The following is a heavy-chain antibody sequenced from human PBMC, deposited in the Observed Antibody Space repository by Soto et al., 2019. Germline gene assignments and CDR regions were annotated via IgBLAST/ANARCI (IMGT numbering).Heavy chain of an antibody. V-gene: IGHV4-59*01. Sequence: SETLSLTCTVSGGSISSYYWSWIRQPPGKGLEWIGYIYYSGSTNYNPSLKSRVTKSVDTSKNQFSLKMSSVTAADTAVYYCARELRWSGYDLGNWFDPWGQGTLVTVSS. D-gene: IGHD3-3*01. J-gene: IGHJ5*02. CDR1: GGSISSYY. CDR2: IYYSGST. CDR3: ARELRWSGYDLGNWFDP.